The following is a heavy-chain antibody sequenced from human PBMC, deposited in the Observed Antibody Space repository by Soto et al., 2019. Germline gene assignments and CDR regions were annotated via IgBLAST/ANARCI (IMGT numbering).Heavy chain of an antibody. J-gene: IGHJ3*02. CDR2: IRSKAYGGTT. CDR3: TRADIVATITNDAFDI. V-gene: IGHV3-49*03. Sequence: GGSLRLSCTASGFTFGDYAMSWFRQAPGKGLEWVGFIRSKAYGGTTEYAASVKDRFTISRDDSKSIAYLQMNSLKTEDTAVYYCTRADIVATITNDAFDIWGQGTMVTVSS. CDR1: GFTFGDYA. D-gene: IGHD5-12*01.